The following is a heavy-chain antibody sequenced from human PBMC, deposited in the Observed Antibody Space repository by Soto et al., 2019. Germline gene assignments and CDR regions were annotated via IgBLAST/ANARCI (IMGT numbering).Heavy chain of an antibody. V-gene: IGHV4-39*01. CDR2: MYHTGST. CDR1: GDSITRSGFY. D-gene: IGHD3-10*01. J-gene: IGHJ4*02. Sequence: QLHLHESGPGLVKPSETLSLSCSVSGDSITRSGFYWAWIRRPPGKELEWIGSMYHTGSTYYKPSLESRITMSVDTSKSQFSLRLTSMTAADAGVYFCARVRGGDTHVFDFWGQGARVTVSS. CDR3: ARVRGGDTHVFDF.